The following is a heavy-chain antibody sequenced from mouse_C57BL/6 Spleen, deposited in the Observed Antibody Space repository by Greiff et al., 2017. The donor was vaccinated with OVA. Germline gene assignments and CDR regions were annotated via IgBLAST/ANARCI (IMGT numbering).Heavy chain of an antibody. CDR1: GYTFTSYW. CDR3: ASRYYGPSYAMDY. V-gene: IGHV1-55*01. J-gene: IGHJ4*01. Sequence: QVQLKQPGAELVKPGASVKMSCKASGYTFTSYWITWVKQRPGQGLEWIGDIYPGSGSTNYNEKFKSKATLTVDTSSSTAYMQLSSLTSEDSAVYYCASRYYGPSYAMDYWGQGTSVTVSS. CDR2: IYPGSGST. D-gene: IGHD1-1*01.